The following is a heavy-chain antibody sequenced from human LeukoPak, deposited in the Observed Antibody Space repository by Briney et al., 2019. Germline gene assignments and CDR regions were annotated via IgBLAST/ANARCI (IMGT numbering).Heavy chain of an antibody. D-gene: IGHD3-10*01. CDR1: GFTFSSYW. J-gene: IGHJ4*02. CDR3: ARVVTTSYYGSGSYYTPTYCDY. V-gene: IGHV3-74*01. Sequence: PGGSVRLSCAASGFTFSSYWMQWLRQAPGKGLVWVSRINSDGSSTSCADSVKGRFTISRDNAKNTLYLQMNSLRAEDTAVYYCARVVTTSYYGSGSYYTPTYCDYWGEGTLVTVSS. CDR2: INSDGSST.